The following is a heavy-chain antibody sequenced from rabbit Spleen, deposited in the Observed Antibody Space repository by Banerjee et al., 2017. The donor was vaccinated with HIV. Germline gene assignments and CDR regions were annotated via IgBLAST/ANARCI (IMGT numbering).Heavy chain of an antibody. CDR1: GFDFSRYG. J-gene: IGHJ6*01. Sequence: QEQLVEYGGDLVQPGGSLKLSCKASGFDFSRYGVSWVRQAPGKGLEWIGIIYAARGTTDYASWVNGRFTISSDNAQSTVDLKMTSLTAADTATYFCARDLAGYVGFGYISYLDLWGPGTLVTVS. CDR3: ARDLAGYVGFGYISYLDL. D-gene: IGHD4-2*01. CDR2: IYAARGTT. V-gene: IGHV1S47*01.